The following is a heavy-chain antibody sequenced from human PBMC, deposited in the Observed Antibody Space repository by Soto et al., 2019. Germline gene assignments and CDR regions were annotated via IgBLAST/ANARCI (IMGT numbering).Heavy chain of an antibody. Sequence: GGSLRLSCAASGFTVSSNYMSWVRQAPGKGLEWVSVIYSGGSTYYADSVKGRFTISRDNSKNTLYLQMNSLRAEDTAVYYCARNPDYYDRYFDYWGQGTLVTVSS. CDR3: ARNPDYYDRYFDY. V-gene: IGHV3-53*01. CDR1: GFTVSSNY. CDR2: IYSGGST. J-gene: IGHJ4*02. D-gene: IGHD3-22*01.